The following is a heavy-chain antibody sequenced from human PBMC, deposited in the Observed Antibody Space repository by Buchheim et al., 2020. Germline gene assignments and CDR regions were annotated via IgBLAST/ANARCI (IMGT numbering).Heavy chain of an antibody. V-gene: IGHV3-48*01. J-gene: IGHJ5*02. CDR3: ARGWYYDFWSGYFIPSDWFDP. Sequence: EVQLVESGGGLVQPGGSLRLSCAASGFTFSSYSMNWVRQAPGKGLEWVSYISSSSSTIYYADPVKGRFTISRDNAKNSLYLQMNSLRAEDTAVYYCARGWYYDFWSGYFIPSDWFDPWGQGTL. CDR1: GFTFSSYS. CDR2: ISSSSSTI. D-gene: IGHD3-3*01.